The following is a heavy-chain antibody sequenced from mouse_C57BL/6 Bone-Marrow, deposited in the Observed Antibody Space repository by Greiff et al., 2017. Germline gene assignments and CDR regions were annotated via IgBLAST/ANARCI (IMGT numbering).Heavy chain of an antibody. J-gene: IGHJ4*01. D-gene: IGHD1-1*01. CDR3: ARENIVPYYATSPYYAMDY. V-gene: IGHV1-72*01. Sequence: QVQLQQPGAELVKPGASVKMSCKASGYTFTSYWMHWVKQRPGRGLEWIGRIDPNSGGTKYNEKFKSKATLTVDKPSSTAYMQLSSLTSEDSAVCYCARENIVPYYATSPYYAMDYWGQGTSVTVSS. CDR1: GYTFTSYW. CDR2: IDPNSGGT.